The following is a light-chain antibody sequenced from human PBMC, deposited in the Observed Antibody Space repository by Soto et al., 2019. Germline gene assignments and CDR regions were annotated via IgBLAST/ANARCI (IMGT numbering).Light chain of an antibody. V-gene: IGLV1-47*01. CDR1: SSNIGSNY. Sequence: QSVVTQPPSASGTPGQRVTISCSGTSSNIGSNYVYWYQQFPGTAPKLLIYRNNQRPSGVPDRFSGSKSGTSASLAISGLRSEDEADYYCATWDDSPSGHVIFGGGTKVTVL. CDR3: ATWDDSPSGHVI. CDR2: RNN. J-gene: IGLJ2*01.